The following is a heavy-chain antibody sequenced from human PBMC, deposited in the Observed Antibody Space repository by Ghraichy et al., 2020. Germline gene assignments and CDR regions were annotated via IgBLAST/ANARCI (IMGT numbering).Heavy chain of an antibody. CDR2: IWYDGSNK. CDR1: GFTFSSYG. CDR3: ARDPRRLGELAGDAFDI. Sequence: GGSLRLSCAASGFTFSSYGMHWVRQAPGKGLEWVAVIWYDGSNKYYADSVKGRFTISRDNSKNTLYLQMNSLRAEDTAVYYCARDPRRLGELAGDAFDIWGQGTMVTVSS. J-gene: IGHJ3*02. V-gene: IGHV3-33*01. D-gene: IGHD3-16*01.